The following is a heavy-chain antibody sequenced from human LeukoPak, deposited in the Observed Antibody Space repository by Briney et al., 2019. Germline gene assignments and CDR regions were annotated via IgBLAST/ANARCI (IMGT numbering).Heavy chain of an antibody. CDR3: ARSHYYDSSGYYTFDY. CDR1: GYTFTGYY. Sequence: ASVKVSCKASGYTFTGYYMHWVRQAPGQGLEWMGWIKLNSGDTNYAQKSQGRVTMTRDTSISTGYMELSRLRSDDTAVYYCARSHYYDSSGYYTFDYWGQGTLVTVPS. D-gene: IGHD3-22*01. V-gene: IGHV1-2*02. CDR2: IKLNSGDT. J-gene: IGHJ4*02.